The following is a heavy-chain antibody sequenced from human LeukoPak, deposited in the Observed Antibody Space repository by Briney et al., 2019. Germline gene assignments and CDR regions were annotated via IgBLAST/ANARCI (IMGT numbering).Heavy chain of an antibody. CDR3: ARGSSSGYDINFDY. J-gene: IGHJ4*02. V-gene: IGHV4-38-2*01. CDR1: GYSISSGYY. Sequence: PLETLSLTCAVSGYSISSGYYWGWIRQPPGKGLEWIGSIYHSGSTYYNPSLKSRVAISVDTSKNQFSLKLSSVTAADTAVYYCARGSSSGYDINFDYWGQGTLVTVSS. CDR2: IYHSGST. D-gene: IGHD5-12*01.